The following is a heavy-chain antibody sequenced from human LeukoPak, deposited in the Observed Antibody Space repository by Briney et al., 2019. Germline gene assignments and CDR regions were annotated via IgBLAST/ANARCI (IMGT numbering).Heavy chain of an antibody. V-gene: IGHV3-23*01. CDR1: GFTFSSYW. CDR3: AKSYDSTGYSYFDY. D-gene: IGHD3-22*01. J-gene: IGHJ4*02. Sequence: GGSLRLSCAASGFTFSSYWMSWVRQAPGRGLEWVSTISGRGVSTYYADSVKGRFSISRDSSKNTLYLQMNSLRAEDTAVYYCAKSYDSTGYSYFDYWGQGTLLTVSS. CDR2: ISGRGVST.